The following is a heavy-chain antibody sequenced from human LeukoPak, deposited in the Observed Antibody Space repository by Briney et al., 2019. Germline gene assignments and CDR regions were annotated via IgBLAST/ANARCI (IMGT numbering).Heavy chain of an antibody. J-gene: IGHJ4*02. CDR3: ARDPPLYPVNYFDY. CDR2: IYSGGST. Sequence: GGSLRLSCVASGVTVSSNHMSWVRQAPGKGLEWVSVIYSGGSTYYADSVKGRFTISRDNSKNTLYLQMNSLRAEDTAVYYCARDPPLYPVNYFDYWGQGTLVTVSS. D-gene: IGHD2-2*02. V-gene: IGHV3-53*01. CDR1: GVTVSSNH.